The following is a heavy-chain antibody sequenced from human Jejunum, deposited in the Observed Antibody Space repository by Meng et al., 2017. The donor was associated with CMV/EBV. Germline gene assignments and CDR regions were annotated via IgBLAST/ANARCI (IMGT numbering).Heavy chain of an antibody. CDR1: GVTVSTNY. Sequence: GVTVSTNYMGWFRQAPGKGLEWVSLIYSGGGIYYADSVKGRFTISRDSSKNKVYLQMNSLRAEDTAVYYCAIDFWSGYYRYGLDVWGQGTTVTVSS. CDR2: IYSGGGI. J-gene: IGHJ6*02. CDR3: AIDFWSGYYRYGLDV. D-gene: IGHD3-3*01. V-gene: IGHV3-66*02.